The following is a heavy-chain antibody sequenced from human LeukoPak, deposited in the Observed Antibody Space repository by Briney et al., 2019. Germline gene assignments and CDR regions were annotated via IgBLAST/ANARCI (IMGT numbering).Heavy chain of an antibody. Sequence: ASVKVSCKASGYTFTGYYMHWVRQAPGQGREWMGWINPNSGGTNYAQKFQGRVTMTRDTSISTAYMDLSRLRSDDTAVFYCARETEDVVVVPAAAYFDYWGQGTLVTVSS. J-gene: IGHJ4*02. V-gene: IGHV1-2*02. CDR2: INPNSGGT. D-gene: IGHD2-2*01. CDR3: ARETEDVVVVPAAAYFDY. CDR1: GYTFTGYY.